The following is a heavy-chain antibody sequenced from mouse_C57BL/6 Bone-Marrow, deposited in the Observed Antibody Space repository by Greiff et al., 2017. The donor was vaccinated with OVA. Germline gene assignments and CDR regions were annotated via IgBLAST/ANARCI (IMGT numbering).Heavy chain of an antibody. CDR3: ARATGTAY. CDR1: GFTFSSYG. Sequence: EVHLVESGGDLVKPGGSLKLSCAASGFTFSSYGMSWVRQTPDKRLEWVATISSGGSYTYYPDSVKGRFTISRDNAKNTLYLQMSSLKSEDTAMYYCARATGTAYWGQGTLVTVSA. V-gene: IGHV5-6*01. D-gene: IGHD4-1*02. CDR2: ISSGGSYT. J-gene: IGHJ3*01.